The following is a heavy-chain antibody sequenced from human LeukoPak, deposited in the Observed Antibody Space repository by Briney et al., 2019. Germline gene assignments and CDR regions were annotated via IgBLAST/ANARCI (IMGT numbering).Heavy chain of an antibody. CDR3: AKGGYCTSTSCYLLE. V-gene: IGHV3-23*01. CDR2: ISGRSGGTT. Sequence: GGSLRLSCAASGFTFSSYAMNWVRRTPGKGLEWVSSISGRSGGTTNYADSVKGRFTIYRDNSKNTLYPQMNSLRAEDTAVYFCAKGGYCTSTSCYLLEWGQGTLVTVSS. CDR1: GFTFSSYA. D-gene: IGHD2-2*01. J-gene: IGHJ4*02.